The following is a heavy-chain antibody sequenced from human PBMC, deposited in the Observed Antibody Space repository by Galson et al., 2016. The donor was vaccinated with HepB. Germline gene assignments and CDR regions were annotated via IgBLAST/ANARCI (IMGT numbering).Heavy chain of an antibody. CDR1: GFTFSSYD. J-gene: IGHJ4*02. D-gene: IGHD2-8*01. V-gene: IGHV3-23*01. CDR3: SRAFHCTNGACRDY. CDR2: INGNVDTT. Sequence: SLRLSCAASGFTFSSYDMSWVRQAPGKGLEWVSSINGNVDTTYYADSVKGRFTVSRDISKNTLYLQMHSLRAEDTAVYYCSRAFHCTNGACRDYWGQGTLVTVSS.